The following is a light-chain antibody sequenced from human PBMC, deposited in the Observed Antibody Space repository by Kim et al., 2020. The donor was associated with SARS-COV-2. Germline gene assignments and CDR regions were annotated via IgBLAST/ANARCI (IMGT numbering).Light chain of an antibody. CDR2: DVN. Sequence: GQSITISCTGTSSDVGTYNYITWYQQYPGKAPKLMIYDVNKRPSGVSNRFSGSKSGNTASLTISGLQAEDEADYYSSSYTTSSTWVFGGGTQLTVL. CDR1: SSDVGTYNY. J-gene: IGLJ3*02. CDR3: SSYTTSSTWV. V-gene: IGLV2-14*03.